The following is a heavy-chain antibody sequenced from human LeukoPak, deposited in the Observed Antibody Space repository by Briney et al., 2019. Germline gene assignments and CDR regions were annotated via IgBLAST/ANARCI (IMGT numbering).Heavy chain of an antibody. D-gene: IGHD5-24*01. CDR2: IYYSGST. Sequence: SETLSLTCTVSGGSISSSSYYWGWIRQPPGKGLEWIGSIYYSGSTYYNPSLKSRVTISVDTSKNQFSLKLSSVTAADTAVYYCARGGMATPIDYWGQGTLVTVSS. V-gene: IGHV4-39*01. CDR3: ARGGMATPIDY. CDR1: GGSISSSSYY. J-gene: IGHJ4*02.